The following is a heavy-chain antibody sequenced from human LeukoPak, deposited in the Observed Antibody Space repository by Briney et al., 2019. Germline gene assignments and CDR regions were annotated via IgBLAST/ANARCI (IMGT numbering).Heavy chain of an antibody. J-gene: IGHJ4*02. CDR3: ARDRPFYYGSGSFYDGFDS. V-gene: IGHV4-4*02. CDR2: IYHSGST. CDR1: GGSISSSNW. Sequence: NPSETLSLTCAVSGGSISSSNWWSWVRQPPGKGLERIGEIYHSGSTNYNPSLKSRVTISVDKSKNQFSLKLSSVTAADTAMYYCARDRPFYYGSGSFYDGFDSWGQGTLVTVSS. D-gene: IGHD3-10*01.